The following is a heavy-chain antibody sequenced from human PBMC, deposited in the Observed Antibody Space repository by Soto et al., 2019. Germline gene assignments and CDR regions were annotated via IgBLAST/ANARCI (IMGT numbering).Heavy chain of an antibody. V-gene: IGHV3-30*18. CDR2: ISYDGSNK. Sequence: GGSLRLSCAASGFTFSSYGMHWVRQAPGKGLEWVAVISYDGSNKYYADSVKGRFTISRDNSKNTLYLQMNSLRAEDTAVYYCAKGVRWLQWAVYFDYWGQGTLVTVSS. CDR1: GFTFSSYG. CDR3: AKGVRWLQWAVYFDY. D-gene: IGHD5-12*01. J-gene: IGHJ4*02.